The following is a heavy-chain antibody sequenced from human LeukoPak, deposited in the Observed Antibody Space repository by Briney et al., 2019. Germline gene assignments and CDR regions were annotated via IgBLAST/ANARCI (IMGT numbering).Heavy chain of an antibody. CDR3: SRDLRGRDDY. CDR2: INSDVRST. V-gene: IGHV3-74*01. D-gene: IGHD5-24*01. J-gene: IGHJ4*02. CDR1: GFTFSTYW. Sequence: GGSLRLSCAASGFTFSTYWMHWVRQAPGKGLVWVSYINSDVRSTNYADSVKGRFTISRDNARNTLYLQMNSLRAEDTAVYYCSRDLRGRDDYWGQGILVIVSS.